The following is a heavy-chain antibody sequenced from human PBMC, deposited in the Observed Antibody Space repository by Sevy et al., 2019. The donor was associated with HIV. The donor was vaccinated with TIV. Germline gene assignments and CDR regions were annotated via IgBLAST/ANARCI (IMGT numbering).Heavy chain of an antibody. Sequence: GGSLRLSCAASGFTFSSYAMRWVRQAPGKGLEWVSAISGSGLTTYYADSVKGRFTISRDNSKNTLYLQMDSLRAEDTAVYYCAKDMYWSAGSCYHYDYYVMDVWSQGTTVTVSS. V-gene: IGHV3-23*01. CDR1: GFTFSSYA. CDR3: AKDMYWSAGSCYHYDYYVMDV. CDR2: ISGSGLTT. D-gene: IGHD2-15*01. J-gene: IGHJ6*02.